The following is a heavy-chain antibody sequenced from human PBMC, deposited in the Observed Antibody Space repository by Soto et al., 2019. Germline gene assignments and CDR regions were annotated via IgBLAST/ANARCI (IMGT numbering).Heavy chain of an antibody. V-gene: IGHV3-23*01. CDR3: ASSGIVGIPAGGPGGY. J-gene: IGHJ4*02. Sequence: EGQLLESGGGLGQPGGSLRLSCAASGFIFSRFAMSWVRQPPGKGLEWVSRISGSGGGTYYADSVKGRFTISRDNSKNTLYLQMHSLGADDTAGYWCASSGIVGIPAGGPGGYWGQGTLVSVSS. CDR2: ISGSGGGT. D-gene: IGHD6-13*01. CDR1: GFIFSRFA.